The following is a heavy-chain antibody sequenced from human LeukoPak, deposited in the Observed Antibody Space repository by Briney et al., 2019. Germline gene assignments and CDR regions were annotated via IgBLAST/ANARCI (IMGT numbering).Heavy chain of an antibody. D-gene: IGHD2-2*01. J-gene: IGHJ5*02. CDR2: IIPIFGTA. CDR1: GGTLSSYA. CDR3: AREAGDIVVVPAASPLNWFDP. V-gene: IGHV1-69*05. Sequence: ASVKVSCKASGGTLSSYAISWVRQAPGQGLEWMGGIIPIFGTANYAQKFQGRVTITTDESTSTAYMELSSLRSEDTAVYYCAREAGDIVVVPAASPLNWFDPWGQGTLVTVSS.